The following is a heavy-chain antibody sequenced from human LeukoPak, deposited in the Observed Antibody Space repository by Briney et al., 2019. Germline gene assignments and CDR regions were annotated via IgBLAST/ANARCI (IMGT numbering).Heavy chain of an antibody. D-gene: IGHD6-19*01. CDR3: ARCRYSSGADAFDI. Sequence: PSETLSLTCTVSGGSISSSSYYWSWIRQPPGKGLEWIGEINHSGSTNYNPSLKSRVTTSVDTSKNQFSLKLSSVTAADTALYYFARCRYSSGADAFDIWGQGTMVTVSS. CDR2: INHSGST. V-gene: IGHV4-39*07. J-gene: IGHJ3*02. CDR1: GGSISSSSYY.